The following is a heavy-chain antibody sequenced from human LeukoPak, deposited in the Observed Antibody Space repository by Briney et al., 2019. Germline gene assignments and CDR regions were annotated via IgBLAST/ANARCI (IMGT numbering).Heavy chain of an antibody. Sequence: PGGSLRLSCATSGFTFSRHWMSWVRQAPGKGLEWVAKIKQDGSEKYYVDSVKGRFTISRDNAKNSLYLQMNSLRPEDTAVYYCARAPAAARPYYFYYWGQGALVTVSS. CDR1: GFTFSRHW. CDR2: IKQDGSEK. D-gene: IGHD6-6*01. CDR3: ARAPAAARPYYFYY. J-gene: IGHJ4*02. V-gene: IGHV3-7*01.